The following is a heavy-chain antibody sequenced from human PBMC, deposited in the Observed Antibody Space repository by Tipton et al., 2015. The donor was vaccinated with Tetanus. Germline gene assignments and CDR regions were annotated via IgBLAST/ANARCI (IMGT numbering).Heavy chain of an antibody. CDR3: ARETTVTTGLGY. CDR1: GGTFSSYA. V-gene: IGHV1-69*01. Sequence: QSGPEVKKPGSSVKVSCKASGGTFSSYAISWVRQAPGRGLEWMGGIIPIFGTANYAQKFQGRVTITADESTSTAYMELSSLRSEDTAVYYCARETTVTTGLGYWGQGTLVTVSS. D-gene: IGHD4-17*01. CDR2: IIPIFGTA. J-gene: IGHJ4*02.